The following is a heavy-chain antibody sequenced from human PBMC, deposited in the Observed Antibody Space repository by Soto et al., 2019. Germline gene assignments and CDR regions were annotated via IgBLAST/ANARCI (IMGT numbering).Heavy chain of an antibody. D-gene: IGHD3-22*01. CDR2: IYYSGST. CDR3: ARAAYYYDSSGYSTYWYYGMDV. Sequence: SETLSLTCTVSGGSLSSYYWSWIRQPPGKGLEWIGYIYYSGSTNYNPSLKSRVTISVDTSKNQFSLKLSSVTDADTAVYYCARAAYYYDSSGYSTYWYYGMDVWGQGNTVTVSS. J-gene: IGHJ6*02. V-gene: IGHV4-59*01. CDR1: GGSLSSYY.